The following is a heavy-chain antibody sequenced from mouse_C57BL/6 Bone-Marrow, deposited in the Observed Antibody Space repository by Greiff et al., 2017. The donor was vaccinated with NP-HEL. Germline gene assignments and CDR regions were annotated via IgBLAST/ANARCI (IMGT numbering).Heavy chain of an antibody. Sequence: QVQLQQSGPELARPWASVKISCQAFYTFSRRVHFAIRDTNYWMQWVKQRPGQGLEWLGAIYPGNGVPSYNQKFKGKATLTADTSSSTAYMQLSSLTSEDSAVYYCAWNYSKKPRYFDVWGTGTTVTVSS. V-gene: IGHV1-87*01. CDR2: GQGLEWLG. CDR3: SEDSAVYYCAWNYSKKPRYFDV. J-gene: IGHJ1*03. D-gene: IGHD2-5*01. CDR1: YTFSRRVH.